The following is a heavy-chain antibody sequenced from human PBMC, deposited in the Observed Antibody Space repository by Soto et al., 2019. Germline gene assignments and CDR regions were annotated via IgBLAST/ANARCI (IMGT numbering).Heavy chain of an antibody. Sequence: GESLKISCAASGFTFSSYAMSWVRQAPGKGLEWVSAISGSGGSTYYADSVKGRFTISRDNSKNTLYLQMNSLRAEDTAVYYCAKGGPIYGSGSYFDYWGQGTLVTVSS. CDR2: ISGSGGST. CDR3: AKGGPIYGSGSYFDY. J-gene: IGHJ4*02. CDR1: GFTFSSYA. D-gene: IGHD3-10*01. V-gene: IGHV3-23*01.